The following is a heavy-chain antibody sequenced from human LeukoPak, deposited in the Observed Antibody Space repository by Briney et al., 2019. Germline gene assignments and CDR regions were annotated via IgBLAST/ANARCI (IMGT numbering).Heavy chain of an antibody. CDR3: ARDILGYCSSTSCYEGGWFDP. CDR2: ISAYNGNT. V-gene: IGHV1-18*04. Sequence: ASVKVSCKASGYTFTSYGISWVRQAPGQGLEWMGWISAYNGNTNYAQKLQGRVTMTTDTSTSTAYMELRSLRSEDTAVYYCARDILGYCSSTSCYEGGWFDPWGQGTLVTVSS. J-gene: IGHJ5*02. CDR1: GYTFTSYG. D-gene: IGHD2-2*01.